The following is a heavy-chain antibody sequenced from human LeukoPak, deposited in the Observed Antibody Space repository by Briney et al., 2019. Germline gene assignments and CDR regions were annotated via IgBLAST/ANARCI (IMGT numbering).Heavy chain of an antibody. CDR2: ISGSSSYI. V-gene: IGHV3-21*01. Sequence: PGGSLRLSCAASGFTFSTYSMNWVRQAPGKGLEWVSSISGSSSYIYYADSVRGRFTISRDNAKNSLYLQMNSLRADDTAVYYCARGHSYGWFDPWGQGTLVTVSS. D-gene: IGHD5-18*01. J-gene: IGHJ5*02. CDR3: ARGHSYGWFDP. CDR1: GFTFSTYS.